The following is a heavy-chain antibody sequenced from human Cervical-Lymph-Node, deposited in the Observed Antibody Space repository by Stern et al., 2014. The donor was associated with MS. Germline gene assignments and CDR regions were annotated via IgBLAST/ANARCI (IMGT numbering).Heavy chain of an antibody. V-gene: IGHV1-18*01. J-gene: IGHJ4*02. CDR3: ARDVKRDSSDWYQGY. CDR2: ISVYNGNT. CDR1: GYTFTNYG. Sequence: VQLVESGAEVKKPGASVKVSCKASGYTFTNYGISWVRQAPGQGLEWMGWISVYNGNTNYAQKIQGRVTMTTDTSTSTAYMELRSLRSDDTAVYYCARDVKRDSSDWYQGYWGQGTLVTVSS. D-gene: IGHD6-19*01.